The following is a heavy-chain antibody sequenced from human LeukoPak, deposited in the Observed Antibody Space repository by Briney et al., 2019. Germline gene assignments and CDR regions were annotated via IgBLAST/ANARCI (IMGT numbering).Heavy chain of an antibody. Sequence: GGSLRLSCAASGFTFSSYAMSWVRQAPGKGLEWVSAISGSGGSTYFADSVKGRFTISRDNAKNTLYLQMNSLRAEDTAVYYCARKRTAMEYWGQGTLVTVSS. J-gene: IGHJ4*02. V-gene: IGHV3-23*01. CDR1: GFTFSSYA. D-gene: IGHD5-18*01. CDR3: ARKRTAMEY. CDR2: ISGSGGST.